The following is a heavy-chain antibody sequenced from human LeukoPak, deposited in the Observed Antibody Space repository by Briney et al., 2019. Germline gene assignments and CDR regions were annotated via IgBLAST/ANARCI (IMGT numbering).Heavy chain of an antibody. CDR2: SYYSGGT. V-gene: IGHV4-59*08. J-gene: IGHJ3*02. Sequence: SETLSLTCAVYGGSFSGYYWSWIRQPPGKGLEYIGYSYYSGGTDYNPSLKSRVTISVDTSNQFSLMLTSVTAADTAVYYCARQSIAARRAFDIWGQGTMVTVSS. CDR1: GGSFSGYY. CDR3: ARQSIAARRAFDI. D-gene: IGHD6-6*01.